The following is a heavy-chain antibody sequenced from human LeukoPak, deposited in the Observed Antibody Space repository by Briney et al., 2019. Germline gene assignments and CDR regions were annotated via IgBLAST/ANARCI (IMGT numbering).Heavy chain of an antibody. CDR1: GGSFSGYY. CDR2: INHSGST. V-gene: IGHV4-34*01. D-gene: IGHD2-15*01. CDR3: ARAGDFVVVVAAPRRAFDI. Sequence: SETLSLTCAVYGGSFSGYYWSWIRQPPGKGLEWIGEINHSGSTNYNPSLKSRVTISVDTSKNQFSLKLSSVTAADTAVYYCARAGDFVVVVAAPRRAFDIWGQGTMVTASS. J-gene: IGHJ3*02.